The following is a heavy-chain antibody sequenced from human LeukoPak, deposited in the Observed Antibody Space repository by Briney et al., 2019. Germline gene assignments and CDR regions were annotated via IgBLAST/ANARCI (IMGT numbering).Heavy chain of an antibody. CDR1: GFTFSSYW. Sequence: GGSLRLSCAASGFTFSSYWMYWVLQAPGKWLVWVSRINSDGTSTTYAESVKGRFTISRDNAKNTLYLQMNSLRAEDTAMYYCARVTSSRGAIDIWGQGTMVTVSS. V-gene: IGHV3-74*03. D-gene: IGHD6-13*01. CDR3: ARVTSSRGAIDI. J-gene: IGHJ3*02. CDR2: INSDGTST.